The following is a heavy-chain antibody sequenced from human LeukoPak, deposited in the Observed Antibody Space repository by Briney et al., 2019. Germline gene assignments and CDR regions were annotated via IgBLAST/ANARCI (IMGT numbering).Heavy chain of an antibody. Sequence: PSETLSLTCSVSGGAISSISYYWGWIRQPPGKWLDWMGSIYYSGSTYYNPSLKNLVTISVGTSRNHFSLKLYCVTAADPAVYYCARALIKCSGGSCYFYYPDYWGQGTLVTVSS. J-gene: IGHJ4*02. V-gene: IGHV4-39*07. D-gene: IGHD2-15*01. CDR2: IYYSGST. CDR3: ARALIKCSGGSCYFYYPDY. CDR1: GGAISSISYY.